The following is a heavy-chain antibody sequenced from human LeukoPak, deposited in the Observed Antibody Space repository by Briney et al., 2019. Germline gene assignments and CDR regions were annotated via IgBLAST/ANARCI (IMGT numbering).Heavy chain of an antibody. CDR1: GYTHAQLS. Sequence: SVNDTRIVSGYTHAQLSIHWVRQAPGKGLEWVGEFDPEDGETIYAQKFQGRVTMTGDTSTDTPYLELSSLTTEDTAVYYFSASPYTVTSTFHCWGQGTMVSVSS. CDR2: FDPEDGET. J-gene: IGHJ4*02. V-gene: IGHV1-24*01. CDR3: SASPYTVTSTFHC. D-gene: IGHD4-17*01.